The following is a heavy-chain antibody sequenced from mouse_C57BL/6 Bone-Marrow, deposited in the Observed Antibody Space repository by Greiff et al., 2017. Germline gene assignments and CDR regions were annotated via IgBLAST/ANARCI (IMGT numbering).Heavy chain of an antibody. Sequence: QVQLQQSGAELVKPGASVKISCKASGYTFPDYYINWVKQRPGQGLEWIGKIGPGSGSPYYNEKFKGKATLTAAKSSSTAYRQLSSLTSEDSAVYFGARSPAVVAPFDYWGQGTTLTVSS. CDR2: IGPGSGSP. CDR3: ARSPAVVAPFDY. D-gene: IGHD1-1*01. V-gene: IGHV1-77*01. J-gene: IGHJ2*01. CDR1: GYTFPDYY.